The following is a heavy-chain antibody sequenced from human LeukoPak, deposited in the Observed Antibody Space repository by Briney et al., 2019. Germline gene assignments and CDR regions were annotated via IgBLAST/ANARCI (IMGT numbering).Heavy chain of an antibody. J-gene: IGHJ5*02. V-gene: IGHV3-33*01. CDR2: IWYDGSNK. CDR1: GFTFSSYG. CDR3: ARGDPGDYDEAGEPFEP. D-gene: IGHD4-17*01. Sequence: GGSLRLSCAASGFTFSSYGMHWVRQAPGKGLEWVAVIWYDGSNKYYADSVKGRFTISRDNSKNTLYLQMNSLRAEDTAVYYCARGDPGDYDEAGEPFEPWGQGTLVTVSS.